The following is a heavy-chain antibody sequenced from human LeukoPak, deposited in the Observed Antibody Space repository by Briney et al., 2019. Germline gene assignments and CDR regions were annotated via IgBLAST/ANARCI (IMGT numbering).Heavy chain of an antibody. J-gene: IGHJ6*03. Sequence: MAGGSLRLSCAASGFSFSSHWMNWVRQAPGKGLEWVSSISSSSRYIYYADSVKGRFTISRDNAKNSLYLQMNSLRAEDTAVYYCARDREEDYYMDVWGKGTTVTVSS. CDR2: ISSSSRYI. CDR1: GFSFSSHW. CDR3: ARDREEDYYMDV. V-gene: IGHV3-21*01.